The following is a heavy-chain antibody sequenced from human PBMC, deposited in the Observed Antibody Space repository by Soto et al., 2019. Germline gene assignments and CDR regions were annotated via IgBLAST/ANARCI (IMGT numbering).Heavy chain of an antibody. D-gene: IGHD3-16*01. Sequence: GDSLKISGKGSGYRFSNSWIGCVRHKPGEGLEWMGIIYPGDSDTRYNAPFVGHVTVSVDKSINTAYLQWSSLRASDTAIYYCASEEAFGNEREFALWGQGTLVTVS. J-gene: IGHJ4*02. CDR2: IYPGDSDT. CDR3: ASEEAFGNEREFAL. V-gene: IGHV5-51*01. CDR1: GYRFSNSW.